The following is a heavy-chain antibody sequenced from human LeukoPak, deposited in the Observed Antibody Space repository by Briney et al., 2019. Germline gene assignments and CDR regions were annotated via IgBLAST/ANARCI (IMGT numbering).Heavy chain of an antibody. CDR3: ATLYDSSEKRGY. D-gene: IGHD3-22*01. CDR2: ISSSSSYI. V-gene: IGHV3-21*01. CDR1: GFTFSSYS. J-gene: IGHJ4*02. Sequence: GGSLRLSCAASGFTFSSYSMNWVGQAPGKGVEGVSSISSSSSYIYYADSVKGRFTISRDNAKKSLYLQMNSLRAEDTAVYYCATLYDSSEKRGYWGQGTLVTVSS.